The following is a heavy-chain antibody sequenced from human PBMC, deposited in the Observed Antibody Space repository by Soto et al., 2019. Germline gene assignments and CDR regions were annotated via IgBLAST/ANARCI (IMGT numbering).Heavy chain of an antibody. CDR2: ISRSHSDI. J-gene: IGHJ5*02. CDR3: AREPRAHWFDP. Sequence: GGSLRLSCSASGFSISNFGMFWVRQAPGRGLEWISFISRSHSDIYYADSVKGRFTISRDNAKNSMFLQMNSLRDEDRAVYYCAREPRAHWFDPWGQGTLVTVSS. V-gene: IGHV3-21*05. CDR1: GFSISNFG.